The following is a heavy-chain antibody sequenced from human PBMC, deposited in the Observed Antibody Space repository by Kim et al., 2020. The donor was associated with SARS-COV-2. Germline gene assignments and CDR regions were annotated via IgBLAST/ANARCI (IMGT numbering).Heavy chain of an antibody. D-gene: IGHD2-2*01. CDR1: GGSISNYY. CDR2: IYYSGNT. Sequence: SETLSLTCTVSGGSISNYYWSWIRQPPGKGLEWIGYIYYSGNTKYSPSLKSRVTISVDTSKNQFSLKLRSVTAADTAVYYCARLYSTTWRDAFDIWGQGT. J-gene: IGHJ3*02. CDR3: ARLYSTTWRDAFDI. V-gene: IGHV4-59*08.